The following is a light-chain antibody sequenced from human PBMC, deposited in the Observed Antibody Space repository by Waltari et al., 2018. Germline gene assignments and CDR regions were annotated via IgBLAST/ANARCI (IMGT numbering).Light chain of an antibody. V-gene: IGKV3-15*01. CDR2: EAS. CDR1: QSVSSN. CDR3: QQYNTWPPIT. J-gene: IGKJ5*01. Sequence: EIVMTQSPATLSVSTGERATLSCRASQSVSSNLAWYQQKPGKTPRLIIYEASTRPTGIPARFSGSGSGTEFTLSISSLQSEDFAVYYCQQYNTWPPITFGQGTRLEIK.